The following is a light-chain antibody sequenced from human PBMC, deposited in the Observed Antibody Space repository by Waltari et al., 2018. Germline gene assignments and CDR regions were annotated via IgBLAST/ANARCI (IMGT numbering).Light chain of an antibody. Sequence: QSALTQPASVSGSPGQSINISCTGTSSDVGGYNYVSWYQQHPGKAPKLMIYEVSNRPSGVSNRFSGSKSGNTASLTISGLQAEDEADYYCSSYTSSSLYVFGTGTKVTVL. CDR1: SSDVGGYNY. V-gene: IGLV2-14*01. J-gene: IGLJ1*01. CDR2: EVS. CDR3: SSYTSSSLYV.